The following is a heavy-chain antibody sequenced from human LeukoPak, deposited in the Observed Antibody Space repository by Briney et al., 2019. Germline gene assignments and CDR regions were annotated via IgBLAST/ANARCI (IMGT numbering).Heavy chain of an antibody. Sequence: SETLSLTCTVSGLSISTYYWSWIRQSPGKGLEWIGYIFYSGRTSYNPSLKSRVTISLDKSKKQFSLNLNSVTAAHTAVYYCARGGTYGSGRNQHTTLDYWGQGTPVTVSS. D-gene: IGHD3-10*01. J-gene: IGHJ4*02. V-gene: IGHV4-59*12. CDR2: IFYSGRT. CDR1: GLSISTYY. CDR3: ARGGTYGSGRNQHTTLDY.